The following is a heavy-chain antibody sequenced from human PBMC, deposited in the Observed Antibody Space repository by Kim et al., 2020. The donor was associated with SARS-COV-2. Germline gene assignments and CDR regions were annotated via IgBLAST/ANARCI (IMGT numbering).Heavy chain of an antibody. CDR1: GFTFSSYG. CDR3: AKAHRGGYFDY. J-gene: IGHJ4*02. V-gene: IGHV3-30*18. CDR2: ISYDGSNK. D-gene: IGHD3-16*01. Sequence: GGSLRLSCAASGFTFSSYGMHWVRQAPGKGLEWVAVISYDGSNKYYADSVKGRFTISRDNSKNTLYLQMNSLRAEDTAVYYCAKAHRGGYFDYWGQGTLVTVSS.